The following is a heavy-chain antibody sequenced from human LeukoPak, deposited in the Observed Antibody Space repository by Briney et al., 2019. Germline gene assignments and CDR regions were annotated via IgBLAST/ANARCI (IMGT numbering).Heavy chain of an antibody. CDR1: GFTFSSYW. Sequence: GGSLRLSCAASGFTFSSYWMSWVRQAPGKGLEWVSAISNDGGGTNYADFMKGRFTISRDNSKNTLFLQMNSLRAEDTALYYCAKGSSGYFVDLWGQGTLVTVSS. J-gene: IGHJ5*02. D-gene: IGHD3-22*01. CDR2: ISNDGGGT. V-gene: IGHV3-23*01. CDR3: AKGSSGYFVDL.